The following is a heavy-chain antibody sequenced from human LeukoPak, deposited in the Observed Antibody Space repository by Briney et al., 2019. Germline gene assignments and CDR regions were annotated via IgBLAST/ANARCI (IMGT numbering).Heavy chain of an antibody. D-gene: IGHD4-17*01. J-gene: IGHJ4*02. Sequence: GGSRRLSCAASGFTFSSYWMSWVRQAPGKGLEWVANIKQDGSEKYYVDSVKGRFTISRDNAENSLYLQMNSLRAEDTAVYYCARDKYGDQYYFDYWGQGTLVTVSS. CDR2: IKQDGSEK. CDR3: ARDKYGDQYYFDY. V-gene: IGHV3-7*01. CDR1: GFTFSSYW.